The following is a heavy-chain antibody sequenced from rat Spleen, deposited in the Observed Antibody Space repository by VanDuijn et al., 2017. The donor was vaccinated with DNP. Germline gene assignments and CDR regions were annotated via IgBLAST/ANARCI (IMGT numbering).Heavy chain of an antibody. CDR1: GFIFNKYG. CDR3: ATHDWDY. D-gene: IGHD1-7*01. V-gene: IGHV5S23*01. Sequence: EVQLVESGGDLVQPGRSLILSCAASGFIFNKYGMAWIRQAPTKGLEWVASISPSGDNTYYRDSVKGRFTISRDNAKSTLYLQMDSLRSEDTATYYCATHDWDYWGQGVMVTVSS. CDR2: ISPSGDNT. J-gene: IGHJ2*01.